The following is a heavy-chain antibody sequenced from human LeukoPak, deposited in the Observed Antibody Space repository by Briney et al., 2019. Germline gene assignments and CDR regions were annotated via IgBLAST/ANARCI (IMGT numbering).Heavy chain of an antibody. CDR1: GGTFRSYS. Sequence: GTSVKVSCKASGGTFRSYSFSWVRQAPGQGLEWMGGIIPIFGTPSYSQKFQGRVTITADESTTTVYMELSGLRSDDTAVYYCARPVSGGYSPFDYWGQGTLVTVSS. CDR2: IIPIFGTP. V-gene: IGHV1-69*13. J-gene: IGHJ4*02. D-gene: IGHD3-22*01. CDR3: ARPVSGGYSPFDY.